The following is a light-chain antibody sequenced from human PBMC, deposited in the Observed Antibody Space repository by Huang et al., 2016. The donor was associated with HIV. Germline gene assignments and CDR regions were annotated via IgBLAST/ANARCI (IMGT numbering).Light chain of an antibody. V-gene: IGKV3-15*01. CDR3: QQHNSWPRT. CDR1: QSVGSN. J-gene: IGKJ1*01. Sequence: EMVMTQSPATLSVSPGERATLSCRASQSVGSNLAWYQQRRGQAPRLLIYAASTRATGIPARFRGSGSGTEFTLTVSSLQSEDFAVYYCQQHNSWPRTFGQGTRV. CDR2: AAS.